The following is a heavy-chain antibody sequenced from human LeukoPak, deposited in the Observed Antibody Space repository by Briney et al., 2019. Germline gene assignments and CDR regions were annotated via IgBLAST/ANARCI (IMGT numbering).Heavy chain of an antibody. J-gene: IGHJ4*02. V-gene: IGHV1-18*01. CDR2: VSANSGKT. CDR3: ARTTQSYDLLSGSDLGY. D-gene: IGHD3-3*01. Sequence: ASVKVSCKASGFTFTSFGFTWVRQAPGQGLEWVGWVSANSGKTDYAQTLKGRVTLTTDSSTSTVYMDLRSLTSDDTAIYYCARTTQSYDLLSGSDLGYWGQGTLVTVSS. CDR1: GFTFTSFG.